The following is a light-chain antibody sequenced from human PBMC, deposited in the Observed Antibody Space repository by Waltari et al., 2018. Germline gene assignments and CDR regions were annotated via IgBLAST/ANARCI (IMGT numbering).Light chain of an antibody. V-gene: IGLV8-61*01. J-gene: IGLJ3*02. CDR3: ALYMGSGIWV. CDR1: SGSLSTTSY. Sequence: QTVVTQEPSLSVSPGGTVTLTCALSSGSLSTTSYATWYQQTPGQAPRTPVYKAKCRTSGVPARFSGTILGNTAALTITGAQADDESDYYCALYMGSGIWVVGGGTRLTVL. CDR2: KAK.